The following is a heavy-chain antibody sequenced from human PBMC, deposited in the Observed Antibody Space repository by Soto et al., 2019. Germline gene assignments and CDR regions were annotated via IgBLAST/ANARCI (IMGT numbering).Heavy chain of an antibody. CDR1: GGTFSSYA. CDR3: ATLRYCSSTSCYDV. Sequence: SVKVSCQASGGTFSSYAIILVRQAPGQGLEWMGGIIPIFGTANYAQKFQGRVTVTADESTSTAYMELSSLRSEDTAVYYCATLRYCSSTSCYDVWGQGTTVTVSS. J-gene: IGHJ6*02. V-gene: IGHV1-69*13. D-gene: IGHD2-2*01. CDR2: IIPIFGTA.